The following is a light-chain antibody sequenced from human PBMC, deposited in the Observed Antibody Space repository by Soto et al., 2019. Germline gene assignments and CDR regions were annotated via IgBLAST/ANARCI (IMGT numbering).Light chain of an antibody. Sequence: QSALTQPASVSGSPGQSITICCTGTSSDVDGYNYVSWYQQHPGKAPKLMIYEVSNRPSGVSNRFSGSKSGNTASLTISGLQAEDEADYYCSSYTSSSTYVFGTGTKVTVL. CDR1: SSDVDGYNY. CDR3: SSYTSSSTYV. V-gene: IGLV2-14*01. J-gene: IGLJ1*01. CDR2: EVS.